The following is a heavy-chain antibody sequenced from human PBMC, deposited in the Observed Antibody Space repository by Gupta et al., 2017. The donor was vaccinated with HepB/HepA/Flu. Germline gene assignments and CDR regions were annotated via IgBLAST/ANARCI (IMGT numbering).Heavy chain of an antibody. Sequence: QVQLVQSGAEVKKPGASVTVSCKASGGTFSSYALIRVRQAPGQGLEWMGGIIPIFGTANYAQKFQGRVTITADESTSTAYMELSSLRSEDTAVYYCARSIVGATMRVFDYWGQGTLVTVSS. CDR2: IIPIFGTA. CDR1: GGTFSSYA. D-gene: IGHD1-26*01. V-gene: IGHV1-69*01. J-gene: IGHJ4*02. CDR3: ARSIVGATMRVFDY.